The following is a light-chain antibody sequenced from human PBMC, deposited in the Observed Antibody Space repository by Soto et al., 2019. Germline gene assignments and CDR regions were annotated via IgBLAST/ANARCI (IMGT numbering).Light chain of an antibody. Sequence: QPVLTQSPSASASLGASVKLTCTLSSGHSSYAIAWHQQQPEKGPRYLMKLNSDGSHSKGDGIPDRFSGSSSGAERYLTISSLQSEDEADYYCQTWGTGPWVFGVGTKLTVL. J-gene: IGLJ3*02. CDR1: SGHSSYA. V-gene: IGLV4-69*01. CDR3: QTWGTGPWV. CDR2: LNSDGSH.